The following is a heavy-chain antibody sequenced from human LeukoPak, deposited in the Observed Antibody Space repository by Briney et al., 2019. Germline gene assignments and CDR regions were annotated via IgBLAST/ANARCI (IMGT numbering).Heavy chain of an antibody. CDR3: ARGTSVDALYEY. V-gene: IGHV3-7*01. Sequence: GGSLRLSCAASGFTFSNYRMTWVRQAPGKGLEWVANIKPDGSVKIYLDSGKERFTISRDNARNSLYLQMNSLRAEDTAVYYCARGTSVDALYEYWGQGIPVTVSS. D-gene: IGHD2-2*01. CDR2: IKPDGSVK. J-gene: IGHJ4*02. CDR1: GFTFSNYR.